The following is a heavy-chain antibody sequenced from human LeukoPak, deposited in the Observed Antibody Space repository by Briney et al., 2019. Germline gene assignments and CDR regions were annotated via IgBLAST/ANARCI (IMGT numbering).Heavy chain of an antibody. CDR2: ISAYNGNT. CDR1: GYTFTSYG. D-gene: IGHD2-2*01. CDR3: ARDFRDCSSTSCHPWFDP. Sequence: ASVKVSCKASGYTFTSYGFSWVRQAPGQGLEWMGWISAYNGNTMYAQKLQGRVTMTTDTSTSTACMELRSLRSDDTALYYCARDFRDCSSTSCHPWFDPWGQGTLVTVSS. V-gene: IGHV1-18*01. J-gene: IGHJ5*02.